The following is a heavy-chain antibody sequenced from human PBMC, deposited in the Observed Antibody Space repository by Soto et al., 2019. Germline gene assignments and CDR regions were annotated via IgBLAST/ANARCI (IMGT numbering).Heavy chain of an antibody. CDR1: GFTFTGYA. CDR2: ISGSGGST. Sequence: PGGSLRLSCAASGFTFTGYAMSWVRQAPGKGLEWVSAISGSGGSTYYADSVKGRFTISRDNSKNTLYLQMNSLRAEDTAVYYCAKQSHSSSTQFDYWGQGTLVTVSS. V-gene: IGHV3-23*01. D-gene: IGHD6-6*01. J-gene: IGHJ4*02. CDR3: AKQSHSSSTQFDY.